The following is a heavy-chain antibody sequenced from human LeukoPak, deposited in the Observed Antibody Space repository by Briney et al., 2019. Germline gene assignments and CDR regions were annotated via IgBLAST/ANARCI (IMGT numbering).Heavy chain of an antibody. CDR3: ARHDNWNFPY. D-gene: IGHD1-7*01. J-gene: IGHJ4*02. V-gene: IGHV3-48*01. CDR1: GFTFSSYS. CDR2: ISSSSSTI. Sequence: GGSLRLSCAASGFTFSSYSMNWVRQAPGKGLEWVSYISSSSSTIYYADSVKGRFTISRDNAKNSLYLHMSSLRAEDTAVYYCARHDNWNFPYWGQGTLVTVSS.